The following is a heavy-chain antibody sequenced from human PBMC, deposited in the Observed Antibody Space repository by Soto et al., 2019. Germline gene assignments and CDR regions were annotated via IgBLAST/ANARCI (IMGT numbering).Heavy chain of an antibody. CDR2: ISSSGSTI. CDR1: GFTFSSYE. Sequence: GSLRLSCAASGFTFSSYEMNWVRQAPGKGLEWVSFISSSGSTIYYADSVKGRFTISRDNAKNSLYLQMNSLRAEDTADYYCVYGYYFDYWGQGTLVTVSS. J-gene: IGHJ4*02. V-gene: IGHV3-48*03. CDR3: VYGYYFDY. D-gene: IGHD3-10*01.